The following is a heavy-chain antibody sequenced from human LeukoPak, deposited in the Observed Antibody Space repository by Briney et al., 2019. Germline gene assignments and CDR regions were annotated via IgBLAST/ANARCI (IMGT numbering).Heavy chain of an antibody. CDR1: GGSISSYY. CDR3: ARAGKLENVLLWFRDAFDI. CDR2: IYYSGST. V-gene: IGHV4-59*01. D-gene: IGHD3-10*01. J-gene: IGHJ3*02. Sequence: PSETLSLTRTVSGGSISSYYWSWIRQPPGKGLEWIGYIYYSGSTNYNPSLKSRVTISVDTSKNQFSLKLSSVTAADTAVYYCARAGKLENVLLWFRDAFDIWGQGTMVTVSS.